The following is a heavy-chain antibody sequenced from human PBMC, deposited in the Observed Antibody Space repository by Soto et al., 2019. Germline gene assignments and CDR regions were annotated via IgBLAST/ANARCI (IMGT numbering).Heavy chain of an antibody. CDR2: ISAYNGNT. D-gene: IGHD3-10*01. CDR3: LITMPA. V-gene: IGHV1-18*01. J-gene: IGHJ3*01. CDR1: GGTFSSYA. Sequence: GASVKVSCKASGGTFSSYAISWVRQAPGQGLEWMGWISAYNGNTNYAQKLQGRVTMTTDTSTSTAYMELRSLRSDDTAVYYCLITMPAWGQGTMVTVSS.